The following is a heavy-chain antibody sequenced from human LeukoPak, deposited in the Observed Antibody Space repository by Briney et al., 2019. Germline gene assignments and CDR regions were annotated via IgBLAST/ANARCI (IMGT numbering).Heavy chain of an antibody. D-gene: IGHD1-1*01. Sequence: GGSLRFSCAASGFTVSSNYMSWVRQAPGKGLEWVSVIYSGGSTYYADSVRGRFTISADKAKNSLYLQMNSLRVEDTAVYYCARDHNYAFDNWGQGTLVSVAS. J-gene: IGHJ4*02. CDR2: IYSGGST. CDR1: GFTVSSNY. CDR3: ARDHNYAFDN. V-gene: IGHV3-53*01.